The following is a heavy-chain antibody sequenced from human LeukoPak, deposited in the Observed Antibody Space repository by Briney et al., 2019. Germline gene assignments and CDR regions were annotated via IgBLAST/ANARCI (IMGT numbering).Heavy chain of an antibody. CDR1: GGTFSSYA. CDR2: INPNSGGT. V-gene: IGHV1-2*02. CDR3: ARRVEYQLLYWFDP. D-gene: IGHD2-2*01. J-gene: IGHJ5*02. Sequence: GASVKVSCKASGGTFSSYAISWVRQAPGQGLEWMGWINPNSGGTNYAQKFQGRVTMTRDTSISTAYMELSRLRSDDTAVYYCARRVEYQLLYWFDPWGQGTLVTVSS.